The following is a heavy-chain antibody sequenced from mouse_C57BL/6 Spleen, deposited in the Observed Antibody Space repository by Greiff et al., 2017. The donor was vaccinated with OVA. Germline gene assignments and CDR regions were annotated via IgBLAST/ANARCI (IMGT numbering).Heavy chain of an antibody. J-gene: IGHJ2*01. CDR2: INPSTGGT. CDR1: GYSFTGYY. D-gene: IGHD5-1-1*01. Sequence: EVKLMESGPELVKPGASVKISCKASGYSFTGYYMNWVKQSPEKSLEWIGEINPSTGGTTYNQKFKAKATLTVDKSSSTAYMQLKSLTSEDSAVYYCARGSLYPDYWGQGTTLTVSS. V-gene: IGHV1-42*01. CDR3: ARGSLYPDY.